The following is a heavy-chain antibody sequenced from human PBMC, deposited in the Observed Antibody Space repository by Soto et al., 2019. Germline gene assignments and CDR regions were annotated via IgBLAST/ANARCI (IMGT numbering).Heavy chain of an antibody. CDR3: ARACIVGAKADVFDI. V-gene: IGHV1-69*06. Sequence: GASVKVSCKASGGTFSSYAISWVRQAPGQGLEWMGGIIPIFGTANYAQKFQGRVTITADKSTSTAYMELSSLRSEDTAVYYCARACIVGAKADVFDIWGQGTMVTVSS. J-gene: IGHJ3*02. CDR2: IIPIFGTA. CDR1: GGTFSSYA. D-gene: IGHD1-26*01.